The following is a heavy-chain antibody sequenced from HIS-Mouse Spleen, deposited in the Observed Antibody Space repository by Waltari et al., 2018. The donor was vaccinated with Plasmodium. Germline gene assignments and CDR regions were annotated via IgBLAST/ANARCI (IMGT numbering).Heavy chain of an antibody. J-gene: IGHJ3*02. D-gene: IGHD6-19*01. CDR3: ARGSAGDAFDI. CDR1: GYPFTNYG. V-gene: IGHV1-18*01. Sequence: QVQLVQCGAEVKKPGDSVKVSCKASGYPFTNYGISWVRQDPGQGLEWMGWISPYNGNTHFAQKLQGRVTMTTDTSTSTAYMELRSLRSDDTAVYYCARGSAGDAFDIWGQGTMVTVSS. CDR2: ISPYNGNT.